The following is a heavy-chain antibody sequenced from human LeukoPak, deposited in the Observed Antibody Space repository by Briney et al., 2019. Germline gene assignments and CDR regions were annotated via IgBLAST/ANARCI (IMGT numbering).Heavy chain of an antibody. V-gene: IGHV3-30-3*01. CDR3: ARVRGVPAAWAIDY. Sequence: GGSLRLSCAASGFTFSSYAMHWVRQAPGKGLEWVAVISYDGSNKYYADSVKGRFTISRDNSKNTLYLHMSSLREEDTAVYYCARVRGVPAAWAIDYWGQGTLVTVSS. J-gene: IGHJ4*02. CDR2: ISYDGSNK. D-gene: IGHD2-2*01. CDR1: GFTFSSYA.